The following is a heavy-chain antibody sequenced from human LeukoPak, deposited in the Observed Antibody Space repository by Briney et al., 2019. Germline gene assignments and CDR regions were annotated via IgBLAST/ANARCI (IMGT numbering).Heavy chain of an antibody. D-gene: IGHD3-16*01. CDR1: GFTLRSYS. J-gene: IGHJ4*02. CDR2: ISDSDNSM. CDR3: ARGGRPSDY. Sequence: GGSLRLSCAASGFTLRSYSMNWIRQAPGKGLEWVSSISDSDNSMYYANSVKGRFTISRDNTKNSLYLQMNSLRAEDTAVYYCARGGRPSDYWGQGTLVTVSS. V-gene: IGHV3-21*01.